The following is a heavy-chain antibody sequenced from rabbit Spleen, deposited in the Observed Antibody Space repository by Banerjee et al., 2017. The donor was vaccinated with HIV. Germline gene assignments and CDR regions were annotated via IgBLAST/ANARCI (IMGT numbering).Heavy chain of an antibody. Sequence: QEQLEESGGGLVKPGGTLTLTCKASGIDFSNYYYMYWVRQAPGKGLELIAWIYTRDGSTDYASWVNGRFTISLDNAQNTVFLQMTSLTAADTATYFCAKTNSGVWFFNLWGPGTLVTVS. J-gene: IGHJ4*01. D-gene: IGHD1-1*01. CDR2: IYTRDGST. CDR3: AKTNSGVWFFNL. V-gene: IGHV1S43*01. CDR1: GIDFSNYYY.